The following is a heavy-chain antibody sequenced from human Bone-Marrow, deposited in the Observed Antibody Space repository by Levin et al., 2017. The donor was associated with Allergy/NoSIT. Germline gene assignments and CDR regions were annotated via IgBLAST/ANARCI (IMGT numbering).Heavy chain of an antibody. V-gene: IGHV4-59*08. CDR1: GGSISSYY. J-gene: IGHJ4*02. CDR3: ARLSRGAAAGFDY. Sequence: PGGSLRLSCTVSGGSISSYYWSWIRQPPGKGLEWIGYIYSSGITNYYPSLKSRVTISVDTSKNQFSLKLSSVTAADTAVYYCARLSRGAAAGFDYWGQGTLVTVSS. CDR2: IYSSGIT. D-gene: IGHD6-13*01.